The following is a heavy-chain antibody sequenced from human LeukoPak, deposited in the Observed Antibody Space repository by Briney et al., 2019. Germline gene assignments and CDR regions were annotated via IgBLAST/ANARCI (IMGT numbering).Heavy chain of an antibody. D-gene: IGHD2-15*01. CDR1: GFAFSRYG. CDR3: ARDYCSGVSCVDS. V-gene: IGHV3-33*01. CDR2: IGHDGNNK. J-gene: IGHJ4*02. Sequence: GGSLRLSCAASGFAFSRYGMHWVRQAPGKGLEWVAVIGHDGNNKYYADSVKGRFTISRDNSKNTPYLEVNSLRAEDTAVYYCARDYCSGVSCVDSWGQGALVTVSS.